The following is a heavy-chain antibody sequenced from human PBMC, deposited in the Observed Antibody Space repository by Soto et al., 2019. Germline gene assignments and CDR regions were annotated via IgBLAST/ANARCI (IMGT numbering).Heavy chain of an antibody. CDR3: ATDINWKNY. CDR1: GFTFSTKW. Sequence: PVGSLRLSCAASGFTFSTKWMTWVRQAPGKGLEWVANIKPDGSQSLYVDSVRGRFTISRDNTKSSLYLQMHRLTAEDTALYYCATDINWKNYWGQGTLVTVSS. J-gene: IGHJ4*02. CDR2: IKPDGSQS. V-gene: IGHV3-7*01. D-gene: IGHD1-20*01.